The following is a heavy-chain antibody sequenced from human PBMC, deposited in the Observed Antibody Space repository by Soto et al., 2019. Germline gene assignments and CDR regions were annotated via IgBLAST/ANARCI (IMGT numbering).Heavy chain of an antibody. D-gene: IGHD3-22*01. J-gene: IGHJ4*02. Sequence: LRLSCAASGFTFSAYAMHWVRQAPGKGLEWVSVISGTGDTTYYADSVKGRFTISRDNSKKTLFLQMTGLRAEDTAVYYCAKGGSYYEGSGYWEHFFDSWGQGTLVTVSS. CDR1: GFTFSAYA. CDR2: ISGTGDTT. V-gene: IGHV3-23*01. CDR3: AKGGSYYEGSGYWEHFFDS.